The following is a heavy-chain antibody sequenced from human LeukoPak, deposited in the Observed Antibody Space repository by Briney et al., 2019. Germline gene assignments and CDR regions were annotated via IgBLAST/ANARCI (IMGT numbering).Heavy chain of an antibody. CDR1: GFTFDDYT. CDR3: AKAHYDILTGLDY. J-gene: IGHJ4*02. D-gene: IGHD3-9*01. Sequence: GGSLRLSCAASGFTFDDYTMHWVRQAPGKGLEWVSLISWDGGSTYYADSVKGRFTISRDNSRNSLYLQMNSLRTEDTALYYCAKAHYDILTGLDYWGQGTLVTVSS. V-gene: IGHV3-43*01. CDR2: ISWDGGST.